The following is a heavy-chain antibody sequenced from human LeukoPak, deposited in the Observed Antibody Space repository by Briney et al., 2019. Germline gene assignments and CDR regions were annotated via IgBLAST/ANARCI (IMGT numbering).Heavy chain of an antibody. CDR3: ARLRQGRITIFGVAKGGYYMDV. V-gene: IGHV4-39*01. J-gene: IGHJ6*03. CDR2: INHSGST. Sequence: SETLSLTCTVSGGSISSSSYYWGWIRQPPGKGLEWIGEINHSGSTYYNPSLKSRVTISADTSKNQFSLKLSSVTAADTAVYYCARLRQGRITIFGVAKGGYYMDVWGKGTTVTVSS. CDR1: GGSISSSSYY. D-gene: IGHD3-3*01.